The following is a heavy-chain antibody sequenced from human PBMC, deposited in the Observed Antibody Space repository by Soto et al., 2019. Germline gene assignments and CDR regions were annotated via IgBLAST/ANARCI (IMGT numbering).Heavy chain of an antibody. CDR2: IIPMFGTP. CDR3: ARPLPDRNFYPGLAV. J-gene: IGHJ6*02. V-gene: IGHV1-69*01. Sequence: QVQLVQSGAELKKPGSSVKVSCKASGGTFSKYAISWVRQAPGQGLEWLGGIIPMFGTPNYAQKFQGRVTISSDESTTTAYPELRSLRSADTAGDFCARPLPDRNFYPGLAVWGQGTTVTVSS. D-gene: IGHD3-22*01. CDR1: GGTFSKYA.